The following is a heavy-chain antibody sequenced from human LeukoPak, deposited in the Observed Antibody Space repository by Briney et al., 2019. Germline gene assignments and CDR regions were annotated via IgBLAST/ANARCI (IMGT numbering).Heavy chain of an antibody. D-gene: IGHD7-27*01. CDR1: GFTFSSYG. V-gene: IGHV3-30*18. CDR3: AKDYKRAKTGDPPAWYFDY. Sequence: GRSLRLSCAASGFTFSSYGMHWVRQAPGKGLEWVAVISYDGSNKYYADSVKGRFTISRDNSKNTLYLQMNSLRAEDTAGYYCAKDYKRAKTGDPPAWYFDYWGQGTLVTVSS. CDR2: ISYDGSNK. J-gene: IGHJ4*02.